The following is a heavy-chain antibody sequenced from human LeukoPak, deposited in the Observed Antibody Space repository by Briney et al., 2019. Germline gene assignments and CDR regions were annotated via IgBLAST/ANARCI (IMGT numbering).Heavy chain of an antibody. D-gene: IGHD2-21*02. CDR3: ASGYCGGACQLGGVDM. V-gene: IGHV4-61*05. CDR2: IYTSGST. Sequence: SETLSLICTVSGDSFSSSSYYWGWIRQPPGKGLEWIGRIYTSGSTNYNPSLKSRVTMSVDTSKNQFSLKLSSVTAADTAVYYCASGYCGGACQLGGVDMWGQGTMVTVSS. J-gene: IGHJ3*02. CDR1: GDSFSSSSYY.